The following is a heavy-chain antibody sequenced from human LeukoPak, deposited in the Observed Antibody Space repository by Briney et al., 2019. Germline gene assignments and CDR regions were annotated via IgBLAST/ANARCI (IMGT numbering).Heavy chain of an antibody. CDR2: ISAYNGNT. Sequence: ASVKVSCKASGYTFTSYGISWVRQAPGQGLEWMGWISAYNGNTNYAQKLQGGVPMTTDTSTSTVYMELRSLRSDDTAVYYCATHPRGGSRHFDYWGQGTLVTVSS. CDR3: ATHPRGGSRHFDY. CDR1: GYTFTSYG. V-gene: IGHV1-18*01. J-gene: IGHJ4*02. D-gene: IGHD3-16*01.